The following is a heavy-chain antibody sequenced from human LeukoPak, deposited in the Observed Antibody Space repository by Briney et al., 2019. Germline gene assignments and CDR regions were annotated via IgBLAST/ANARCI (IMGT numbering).Heavy chain of an antibody. D-gene: IGHD6-13*01. CDR2: TYYRSKWYN. CDR3: ARDRGVAAAGNLDY. V-gene: IGHV6-1*01. J-gene: IGHJ4*02. CDR1: GDSVSSNSAA. Sequence: SQTLSLTCAISGDSVSSNSAAWNWTRQSPSRGLEWLGRTYYRSKWYNDYAVSVKSRITINPDTSKNQFSLQLNSVTPEDTAVYYCARDRGVAAAGNLDYWGQGTLVTVSS.